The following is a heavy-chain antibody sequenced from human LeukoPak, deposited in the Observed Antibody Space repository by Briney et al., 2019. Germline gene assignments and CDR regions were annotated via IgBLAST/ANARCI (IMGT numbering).Heavy chain of an antibody. V-gene: IGHV4-38-2*02. CDR2: IYHSGST. CDR1: GYSISSGYY. D-gene: IGHD3-22*01. Sequence: PSETLSLTCIVSGYSISSGYYWGWIRQPPGKGLEWIGSIYHSGSTYYYPSLKSRVTISVDTSKNQFSLKLSSVTAADTAIYYCAGRYYYDSSGYRHWGQGTLVTVSS. CDR3: AGRYYYDSSGYRH. J-gene: IGHJ4*02.